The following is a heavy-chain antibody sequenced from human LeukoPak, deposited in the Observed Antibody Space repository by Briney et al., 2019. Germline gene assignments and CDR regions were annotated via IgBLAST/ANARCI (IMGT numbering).Heavy chain of an antibody. V-gene: IGHV1-69*04. CDR2: IIPILGIA. Sequence: SVKVSCKASGGTFSSYAISWVRQAPGQGLEWMGRIIPILGIANYAQKFQGRVTITADKSTSTAYMELSSLRSEDTAVYYCARIAAPKADAFDIWGQGTMVTVSS. CDR1: GGTFSSYA. D-gene: IGHD6-13*01. CDR3: ARIAAPKADAFDI. J-gene: IGHJ3*02.